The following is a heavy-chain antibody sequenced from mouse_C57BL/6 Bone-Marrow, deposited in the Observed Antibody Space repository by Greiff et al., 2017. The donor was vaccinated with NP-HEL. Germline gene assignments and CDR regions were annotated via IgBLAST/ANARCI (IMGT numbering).Heavy chain of an antibody. J-gene: IGHJ3*01. Sequence: EVKVVESGEGLVKPGGSLKLSCAASGFTFSSYAMSWVRQTPEKRLEWVAYISSGGDYIYYADTVKGRFTISRDNARNTLYLQMSSLKSEDTAMYYCTRGTFYDGYYGFAYWGQGTLVTVSA. D-gene: IGHD2-3*01. CDR3: TRGTFYDGYYGFAY. CDR2: ISSGGDYI. V-gene: IGHV5-9-1*02. CDR1: GFTFSSYA.